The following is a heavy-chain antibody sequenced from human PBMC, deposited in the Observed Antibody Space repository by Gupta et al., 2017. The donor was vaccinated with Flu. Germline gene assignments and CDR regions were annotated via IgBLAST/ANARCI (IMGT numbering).Heavy chain of an antibody. Sequence: QVQLVESGGGVVPPGRSMRISCAASGFIFRDSAIPWVRQAPGKGLGCVAVISYDGSYKYYGDSVKVRFTISRDNSKNTLYLEMNSLRPDDTAMYYCARDQREYCSGGDCYPQILDFWGQGSLVTGS. CDR1: GFIFRDSA. J-gene: IGHJ4*02. D-gene: IGHD2-15*01. CDR2: ISYDGSYK. CDR3: ARDQREYCSGGDCYPQILDF. V-gene: IGHV3-30*03.